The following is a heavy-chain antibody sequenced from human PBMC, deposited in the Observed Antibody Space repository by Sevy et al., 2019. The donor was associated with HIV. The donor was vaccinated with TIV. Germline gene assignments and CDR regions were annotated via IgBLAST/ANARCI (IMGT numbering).Heavy chain of an antibody. D-gene: IGHD3-9*01. Sequence: GGSLRLSCAASGFTFSSYAMNWVRQAPGKGLEWVSAISVGGHVTKYADSVKGRFTISRDNSRTILYLQMNSLRAEDTAVYYCAKSISADPVLYYFDYWGQGTLVTVSS. J-gene: IGHJ4*02. V-gene: IGHV3-23*01. CDR1: GFTFSSYA. CDR2: ISVGGHVT. CDR3: AKSISADPVLYYFDY.